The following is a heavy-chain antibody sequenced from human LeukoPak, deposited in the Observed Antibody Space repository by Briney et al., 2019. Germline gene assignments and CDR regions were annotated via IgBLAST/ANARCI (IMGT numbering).Heavy chain of an antibody. V-gene: IGHV4-39*01. CDR2: ICDSGST. D-gene: IGHD3-10*01. Sequence: PSETLSLTCTVSGGSISSSSYYWGWIRQPPGKGLEWIGSICDSGSTYYNPSLKSRVTISVDTSKNQFSLKLSSVTAADTAVYYCARSRVLLRFGEPLWRENWFDPWGQGTLVTVSS. J-gene: IGHJ5*02. CDR1: GGSISSSSYY. CDR3: ARSRVLLRFGEPLWRENWFDP.